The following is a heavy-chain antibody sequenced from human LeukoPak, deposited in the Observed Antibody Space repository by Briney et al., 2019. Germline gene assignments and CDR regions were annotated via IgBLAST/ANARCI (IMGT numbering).Heavy chain of an antibody. CDR2: KKQDGSEK. V-gene: IGHV3-7*01. CDR1: GFTFSSYW. D-gene: IGHD3-10*01. J-gene: IGHJ4*02. CDR3: ARDGAYYYGEKFDY. Sequence: GGSLRLSCAASGFTFSSYWMSWVRQAPGKGLEWVANKKQDGSEKYYVDSVKGRFTISRDNAKNSLYLQMNSLRAEDTAVYYCARDGAYYYGEKFDYWAREPWSPSPQ.